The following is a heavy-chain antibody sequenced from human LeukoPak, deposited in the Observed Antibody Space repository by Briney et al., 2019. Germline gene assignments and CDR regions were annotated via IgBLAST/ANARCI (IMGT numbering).Heavy chain of an antibody. D-gene: IGHD3-10*01. CDR2: DYCGGNT. J-gene: IGHJ4*02. V-gene: IGHV4-61*01. CDR3: ARDHFGSLDS. Sequence: ETLSLTCTVSGFSVTTDSYCWGWIRQPPGKGLEWIGYDYCGGNTNYDPSLKRRVTISVDTSKNQFSLTLTSVTAADTAVYFCARDHFGSLDSWGQGILVTVSS. CDR1: GFSVTTDSYC.